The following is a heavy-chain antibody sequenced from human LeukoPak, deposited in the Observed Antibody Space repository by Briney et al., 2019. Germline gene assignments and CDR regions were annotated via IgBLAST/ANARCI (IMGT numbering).Heavy chain of an antibody. CDR3: AKGASDYIWGSFRPPDDY. V-gene: IGHV3-74*01. CDR2: IKSDGRTT. D-gene: IGHD3-16*02. Sequence: GGSLRLSCAASGFTFSSYWMHWVRQAPGKGLVWVSLIKSDGRTTNYADSVKGRFTISRDNAKNTLYLQMNSLRVEDTAVYYCAKGASDYIWGSFRPPDDYWGQGTLVTVSS. J-gene: IGHJ4*01. CDR1: GFTFSSYW.